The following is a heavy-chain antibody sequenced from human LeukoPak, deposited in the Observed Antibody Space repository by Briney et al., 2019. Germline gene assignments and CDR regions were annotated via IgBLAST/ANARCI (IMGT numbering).Heavy chain of an antibody. CDR3: ARGFCTSTSCYGSY. D-gene: IGHD2-2*01. J-gene: IGHJ4*02. Sequence: GGSLRLSCAASGFTFRSYTMNWVRQAPGKGLEWVSSISSSSSSIYYADSVKGRFTISRDNAKKSLYLQMNSLRAEDTTMYYCARGFCTSTSCYGSYWGQGTLVTVSS. CDR1: GFTFRSYT. V-gene: IGHV3-21*01. CDR2: ISSSSSSI.